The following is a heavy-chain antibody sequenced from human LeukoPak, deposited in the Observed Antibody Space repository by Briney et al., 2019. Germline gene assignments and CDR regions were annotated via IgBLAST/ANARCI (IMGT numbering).Heavy chain of an antibody. Sequence: GGSLRLPCAASGFTFSTCGMHWVRQAPGKGLEWVAIIRYDGSNQYYADSVKGRFTISRDNSKNTLYLQMNSLRAEDTAVYYCAKQPASVVAAYFDYWGQGTLVTVSS. D-gene: IGHD2-15*01. V-gene: IGHV3-30*02. J-gene: IGHJ4*02. CDR3: AKQPASVVAAYFDY. CDR1: GFTFSTCG. CDR2: IRYDGSNQ.